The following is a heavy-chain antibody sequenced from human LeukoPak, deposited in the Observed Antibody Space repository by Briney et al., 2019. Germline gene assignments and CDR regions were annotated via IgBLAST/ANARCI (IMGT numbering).Heavy chain of an antibody. Sequence: GGSLRLSCAASGFTSNDYWIHWVRQAPGKGLEWVANIRQDGREKYYVDSVKGRFTISRDNAKTSLYLQMNSLRAEDTAVYYCARDEDAFGGQGTLVTVSS. CDR3: ARDEDAF. CDR2: IRQDGREK. J-gene: IGHJ4*02. V-gene: IGHV3-7*01. CDR1: GFTSNDYW.